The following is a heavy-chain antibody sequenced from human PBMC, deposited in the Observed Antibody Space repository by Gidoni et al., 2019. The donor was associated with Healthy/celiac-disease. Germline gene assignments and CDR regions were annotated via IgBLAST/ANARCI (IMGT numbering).Heavy chain of an antibody. J-gene: IGHJ4*02. D-gene: IGHD3-3*01. V-gene: IGHV3-23*01. Sequence: EVQLLESGGGLVQPGGSLRLSCAASGFTFSSYAMSWVRQAPGKGLEWVSAISGSGGSTYYADSVKGRFTISRDNSKNTLYLQMNSLRAEDTAVYYCAKDLSLYYDFWSGYFFDYWGQGTLVTVSS. CDR3: AKDLSLYYDFWSGYFFDY. CDR1: GFTFSSYA. CDR2: ISGSGGST.